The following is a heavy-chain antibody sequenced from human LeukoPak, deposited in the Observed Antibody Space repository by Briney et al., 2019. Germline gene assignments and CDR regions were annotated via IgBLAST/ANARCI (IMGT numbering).Heavy chain of an antibody. CDR3: ARYGSGSTWFDP. CDR1: GGSISSYY. V-gene: IGHV4-59*08. D-gene: IGHD3-10*01. J-gene: IGHJ5*02. Sequence: SETLSLTCTVSGGSISSYYWSWIRQPPGKGLEWIGYIYYSGSTYYSPSLKSRVTISVDTSKNQFFLKLSSVTAADTAVYYCARYGSGSTWFDPWGQGTLVTVSS. CDR2: IYYSGST.